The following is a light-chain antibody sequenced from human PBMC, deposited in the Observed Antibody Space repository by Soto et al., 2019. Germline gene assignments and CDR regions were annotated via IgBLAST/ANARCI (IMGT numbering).Light chain of an antibody. CDR2: EVS. Sequence: QAVLTQPASVSESPGQPITISCSVTSSDVGGYYYVSWYQHHPGKAPKLIFYEVSNRPSGASNRFSGSESGNADSLTISGLQAEDEADYYCSSYTSSSPYVFGTGTKVTVL. CDR3: SSYTSSSPYV. CDR1: SSDVGGYYY. J-gene: IGLJ1*01. V-gene: IGLV2-14*01.